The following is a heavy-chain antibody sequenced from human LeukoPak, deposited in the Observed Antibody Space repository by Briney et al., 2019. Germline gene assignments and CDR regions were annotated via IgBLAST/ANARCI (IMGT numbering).Heavy chain of an antibody. CDR2: ISYSGST. J-gene: IGHJ5*02. V-gene: IGHV4-61*08. D-gene: IGHD2-21*02. CDR3: ARGQRPAYCGGDCYSDWFDP. CDR1: GGSVSSPDYY. Sequence: SETLSLTCTVSGGSVSSPDYYWSWIRQPPGKGLEWIGYISYSGSTNYNPSLKSRVTISVDTSKSQFSLKLSSVTAADTAVYYCARGQRPAYCGGDCYSDWFDPWGQGTLVTVSS.